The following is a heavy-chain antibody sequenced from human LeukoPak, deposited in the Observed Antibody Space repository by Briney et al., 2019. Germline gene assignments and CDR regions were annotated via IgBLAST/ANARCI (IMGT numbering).Heavy chain of an antibody. CDR2: ISGDGART. J-gene: IGHJ4*02. D-gene: IGHD1-14*01. V-gene: IGHV3-23*01. CDR1: AFPFSTYV. Sequence: GGSLRLSCAASAFPFSTYVMSWVRQAPGGGLEWISSISGDGARTYYTNSVKGRFTISRDNPKNTLFLQVNSLRVEDTAVYYCAKGGLTTPLHYWGRGTLVTVSS. CDR3: AKGGLTTPLHY.